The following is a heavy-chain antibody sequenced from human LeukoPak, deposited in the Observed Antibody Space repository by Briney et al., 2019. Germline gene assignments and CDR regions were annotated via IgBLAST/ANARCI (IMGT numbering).Heavy chain of an antibody. Sequence: GGSLRLSCAASGFTFSSYGMHWVRQAPGKGLEWVAVISYDGSNKYYADSVKGRFTISRDYSKNTLYLQMNSLRAEDTAVYYCAFGSGIDYWGQRTLVTVSS. CDR2: ISYDGSNK. D-gene: IGHD3-10*01. V-gene: IGHV3-30*03. CDR1: GFTFSSYG. CDR3: AFGSGIDY. J-gene: IGHJ4*02.